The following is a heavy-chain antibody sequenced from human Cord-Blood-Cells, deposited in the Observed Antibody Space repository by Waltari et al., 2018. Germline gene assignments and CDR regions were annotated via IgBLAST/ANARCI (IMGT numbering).Heavy chain of an antibody. CDR1: GGTFSSYA. Sequence: QVQLVQSGAEVKKPGSSVKVSCKASGGTFSSYAISWVRQAPGQGLEGMGGIIPIFGTANYAQKFQGRVTITADESTSTAYMELSSLRSEDTAVYYCARRCSGGSCYSDYYYGMDVWGQGTTVTVSS. CDR2: IIPIFGTA. V-gene: IGHV1-69*01. D-gene: IGHD2-15*01. CDR3: ARRCSGGSCYSDYYYGMDV. J-gene: IGHJ6*02.